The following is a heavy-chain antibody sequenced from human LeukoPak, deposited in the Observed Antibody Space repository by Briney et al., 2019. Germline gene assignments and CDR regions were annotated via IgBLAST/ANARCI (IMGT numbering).Heavy chain of an antibody. D-gene: IGHD6-19*01. CDR2: IYHSGST. CDR3: ARGRFYQQWLVRPFDY. Sequence: SETLSLTCTVSGGSISSGGYYWSWIRQPPGKGLEWIGYIYHSGSTYYNPSLKSRVTISVDRSKNQFSLKLSSVTAADTAVYYCARGRFYQQWLVRPFDYWGQGTLVTVSS. V-gene: IGHV4-30-2*01. J-gene: IGHJ4*02. CDR1: GGSISSGGYY.